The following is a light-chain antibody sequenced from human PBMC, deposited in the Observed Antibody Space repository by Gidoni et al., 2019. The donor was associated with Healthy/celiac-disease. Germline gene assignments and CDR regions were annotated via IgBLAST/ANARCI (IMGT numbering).Light chain of an antibody. CDR2: KAF. CDR1: QSISSW. J-gene: IGKJ5*01. Sequence: DIQMTQSPSTLSASVGARVTITCRASQSISSWVAWYQQKPGKAPKLLIYKAFSLESGVPSRFSGSGSGTEFTLTISSLQPDDFETYYCQQYNSYPITFGQGTRLEIK. CDR3: QQYNSYPIT. V-gene: IGKV1-5*03.